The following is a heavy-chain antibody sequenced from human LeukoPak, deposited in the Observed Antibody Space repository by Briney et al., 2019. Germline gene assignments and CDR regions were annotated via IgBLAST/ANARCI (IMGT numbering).Heavy chain of an antibody. Sequence: PGGSLRLSCAASGFTVSSNYMSWVRQAPGKGLEWVSVIYSGGNTYYADSVKGRFTISRDNSKNTLYLQMTSLRAEDTAVYYCARADYYDSSGYNEYWGQGTLVTVSS. V-gene: IGHV3-53*01. CDR1: GFTVSSNY. CDR3: ARADYYDSSGYNEY. CDR2: IYSGGNT. D-gene: IGHD3-22*01. J-gene: IGHJ4*02.